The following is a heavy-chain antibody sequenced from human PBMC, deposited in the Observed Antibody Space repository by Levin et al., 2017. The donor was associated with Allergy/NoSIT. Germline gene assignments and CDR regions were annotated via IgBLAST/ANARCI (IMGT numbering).Heavy chain of an antibody. CDR3: ARDRSGSYYSLSTY. CDR2: INPNDNNT. J-gene: IGHJ4*02. CDR1: GYTFTDYV. V-gene: IGHV1-46*01. D-gene: IGHD3-10*01. Sequence: GESLKISCKASGYTFTDYVIHWVRQAPGQGLEWMGIINPNDNNTGYAQMFQGRVTMTRDTSTSTVYMELSSLRSEDTAVYYCARDRSGSYYSLSTYWGQGTLVTVSS.